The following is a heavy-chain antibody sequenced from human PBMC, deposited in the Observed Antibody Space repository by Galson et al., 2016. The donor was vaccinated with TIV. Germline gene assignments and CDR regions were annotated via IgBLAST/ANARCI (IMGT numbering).Heavy chain of an antibody. CDR1: GFIFTSYW. D-gene: IGHD5-24*01. V-gene: IGHV3-7*02. Sequence: SLRLSCAASGFIFTSYWMTWVRQAPGKGLEWVASMKEEGTEQYNVNAVKGRFTISRDGAGNSVYLQMNSLGVEDTAVYFCARWRGRQSEFDSWGQGTLVTVSA. CDR3: ARWRGRQSEFDS. J-gene: IGHJ4*02. CDR2: MKEEGTEQ.